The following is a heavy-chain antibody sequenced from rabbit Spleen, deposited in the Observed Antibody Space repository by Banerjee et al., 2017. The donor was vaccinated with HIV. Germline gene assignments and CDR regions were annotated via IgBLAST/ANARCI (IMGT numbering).Heavy chain of an antibody. CDR3: ARDTGSSFSSYGMDL. V-gene: IGHV1S40*01. CDR1: GFSFSSSDY. Sequence: QSLEESGGDLVKPGASLTLTCTASGFSFSSSDYMCWVRQAPGKGLEWISCIAGSSSDFTYSATWAKGRFTISKTSSTTVTLQMTSLTVADTATYFCARDTGSSFSSYGMDLRAQAPSSPS. CDR2: IAGSSSDFT. J-gene: IGHJ6*01. D-gene: IGHD8-1*01.